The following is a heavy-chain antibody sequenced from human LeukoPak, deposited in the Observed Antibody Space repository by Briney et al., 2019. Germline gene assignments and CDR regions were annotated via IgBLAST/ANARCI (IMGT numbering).Heavy chain of an antibody. V-gene: IGHV4-34*01. CDR1: GGSVSGYY. J-gene: IGHJ6*03. Sequence: SETLSLTCAVYGGSVSGYYWSWIRQPPGKGLAWFGEINHSGSTNYNPSLKSRVTISVDTSKNQFSLKLSTVTAADTAVYYCARGRASYYNYYMDVWGKGTTVTVSS. CDR2: INHSGST. CDR3: ARGRASYYNYYMDV.